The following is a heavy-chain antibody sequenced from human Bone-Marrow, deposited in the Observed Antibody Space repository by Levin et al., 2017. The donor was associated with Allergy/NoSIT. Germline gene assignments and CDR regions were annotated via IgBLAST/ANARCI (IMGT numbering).Heavy chain of an antibody. CDR1: GGTFSSYA. Sequence: SVKVSCKASGGTFSSYAISWVRQAPGQGLEWMGGIIPIFGTANYAQKFQGRVTITADKSTSTAYMELSSLRSEDTAVYYCARGRYCSSTSCYKGTGGYYYYGMDVWGQGTTVTVSS. D-gene: IGHD2-2*02. V-gene: IGHV1-69*06. CDR2: IIPIFGTA. J-gene: IGHJ6*02. CDR3: ARGRYCSSTSCYKGTGGYYYYGMDV.